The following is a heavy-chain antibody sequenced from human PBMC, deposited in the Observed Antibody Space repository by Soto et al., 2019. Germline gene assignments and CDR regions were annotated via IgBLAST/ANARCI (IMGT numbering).Heavy chain of an antibody. CDR2: TYYRSKWSN. J-gene: IGHJ6*02. CDR1: GDSVSSNSAT. V-gene: IGHV6-1*01. Sequence: QVQLQQSGPGLVKPSQTLSLTCAISGDSVSSNSATWNWIRQSPSRGLEWLGRTYYRSKWSNDYAVPVKGPIPINPDTSQNQFSLPLNSVTPEDTAVYYCANEGDNPYYYYAMHVWGQGTTVTVSS. D-gene: IGHD1-26*01. CDR3: ANEGDNPYYYYAMHV.